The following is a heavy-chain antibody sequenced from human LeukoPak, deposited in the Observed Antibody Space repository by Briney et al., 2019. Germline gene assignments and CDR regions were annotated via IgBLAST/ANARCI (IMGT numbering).Heavy chain of an antibody. V-gene: IGHV1-8*01. CDR3: ARARSWELLRPSPFVDY. CDR2: MNPNSGNT. J-gene: IGHJ4*02. D-gene: IGHD1-26*01. Sequence: GASVKVSCKASGYTFTSYDINWVRQATGQGLEWMGWMNPNSGNTGYAQKFQGRVTMTRNTSISTAYMELSSLRSEDTAVYYCARARSWELLRPSPFVDYWGQGTLVTVSS. CDR1: GYTFTSYD.